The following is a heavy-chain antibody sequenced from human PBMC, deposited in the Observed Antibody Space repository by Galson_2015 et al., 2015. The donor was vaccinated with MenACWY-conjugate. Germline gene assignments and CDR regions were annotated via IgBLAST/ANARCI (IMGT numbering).Heavy chain of an antibody. CDR2: ISASGGST. Sequence: SLRLSCAASGFSFRSNAMSWVRQAPGKGLEWVSAISASGGSTYYPDYAKGRFTISRDNSKNTLFLEMNSLRGEDTDLYYCVKERGILSHNYYLYFMDVWGKGTTVTVS. CDR3: VKERGILSHNYYLYFMDV. D-gene: IGHD5/OR15-5a*01. V-gene: IGHV3-23*01. CDR1: GFSFRSNA. J-gene: IGHJ6*03.